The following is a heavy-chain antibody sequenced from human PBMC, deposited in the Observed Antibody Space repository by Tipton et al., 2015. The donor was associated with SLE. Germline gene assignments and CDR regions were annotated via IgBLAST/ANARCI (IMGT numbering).Heavy chain of an antibody. CDR2: IYPGDFQT. CDR1: GYTFSDYW. CDR3: ARFMGEQLVRAWFDP. D-gene: IGHD6-6*01. Sequence: QLVQSGAEVKKPGESLKISCKGSGYTFSDYWIGWVRQMPGKGLEWMAIIYPGDFQTRYSPSFQGQVTVSADKSLSTAYLQWSSLKASDTAMYYCARFMGEQLVRAWFDPWGQGTLVTVSS. J-gene: IGHJ5*02. V-gene: IGHV5-51*03.